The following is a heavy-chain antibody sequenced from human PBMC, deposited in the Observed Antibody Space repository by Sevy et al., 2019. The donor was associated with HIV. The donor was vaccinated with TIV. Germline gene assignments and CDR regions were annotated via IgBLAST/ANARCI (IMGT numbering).Heavy chain of an antibody. J-gene: IGHJ4*02. V-gene: IGHV3-66*01. CDR1: GFAVSTYY. CDR2: IYSSDAT. CDR3: VRAPPYNWNSKDFDY. D-gene: IGHD1-7*01. Sequence: GGSLRLSCAASGFAVSTYYMSWVRQAPGRGLEWVSVIYSSDATYYADSVKGRFTISRDNSRNTLYLQMSSLRAEDTDIYYCVRAPPYNWNSKDFDYWGQGTLVTVSS.